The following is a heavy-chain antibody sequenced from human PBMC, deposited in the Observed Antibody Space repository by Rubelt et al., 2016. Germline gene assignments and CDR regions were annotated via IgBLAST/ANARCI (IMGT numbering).Heavy chain of an antibody. J-gene: IGHJ3*02. CDR2: ISGSGGST. Sequence: EVQLLESGGGLVQPGGSLRLSCAASGFTFSSYAMSWVRQAPGKGLEWVSAISGSGGSTYYADSVKGRFTIFRDKSKNTLYLQMGSLRAEDTAVYYCVSRYYDVWSGKGNDAFDIWGQGTMITVSS. CDR1: GFTFSSYA. D-gene: IGHD3-3*01. V-gene: IGHV3-23*01. CDR3: VSRYYDVWSGKGNDAFDI.